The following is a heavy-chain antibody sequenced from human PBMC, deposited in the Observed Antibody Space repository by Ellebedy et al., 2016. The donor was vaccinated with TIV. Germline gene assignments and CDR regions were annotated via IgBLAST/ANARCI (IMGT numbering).Heavy chain of an antibody. CDR2: IKGDESEK. CDR1: GFIFSGSW. J-gene: IGHJ4*02. D-gene: IGHD5-18*01. CDR3: ARFGYKYATDY. V-gene: IGHV3-7*01. Sequence: GESLKISCAASGFIFSGSWMSWVRQAPGKGPEWVANIKGDESEKYYADSVKGRFTISRDNAKNSQYLQMSSLRAEDTAVYYCARFGYKYATDYWGQGTLVTVSS.